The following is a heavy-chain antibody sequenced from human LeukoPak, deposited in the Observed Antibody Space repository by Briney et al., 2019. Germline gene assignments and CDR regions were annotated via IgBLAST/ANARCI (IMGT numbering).Heavy chain of an antibody. V-gene: IGHV4-59*08. J-gene: IGHJ4*02. CDR1: GGSISRYY. CDR3: ARYRGSLRYYFDY. CDR2: IYYSGSA. Sequence: SETLSLTCTVPGGSISRYYWSWIRQPPRKGLEWIGHIYYSGSANYNPSIKSRVNISVDTSKNLFSLKLSSVAAADTAVYYCARYRGSLRYYFDYWGQGTLVTVSS. D-gene: IGHD1-26*01.